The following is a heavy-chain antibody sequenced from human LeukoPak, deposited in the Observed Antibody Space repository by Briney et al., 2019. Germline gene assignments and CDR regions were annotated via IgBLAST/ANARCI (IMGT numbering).Heavy chain of an antibody. CDR3: ATSVDTALDFDY. CDR2: ISSSSTCT. Sequence: GGSLRLSCAASGFTFSDYYMSWIRQAPGKGLEWVSYISSSSTCTNYADSVKGRFTIYRDNAKNSLYLQMNSLRAEDTAVHYCATSVDTALDFDYWGQGTLVTVSS. CDR1: GFTFSDYY. V-gene: IGHV3-11*03. D-gene: IGHD5-18*01. J-gene: IGHJ4*02.